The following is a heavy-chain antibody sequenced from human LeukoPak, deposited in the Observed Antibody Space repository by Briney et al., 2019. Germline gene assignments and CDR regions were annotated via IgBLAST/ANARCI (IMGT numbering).Heavy chain of an antibody. CDR1: GFTVSSNY. CDR2: IYSGGST. J-gene: IGHJ4*02. D-gene: IGHD4-11*01. CDR3: AKDRGATVTKSFDY. Sequence: GGSLRLSCAASGFTVSSNYMSWVRQAPGKGLEWVSVIYSGGSTYYADSVKGRFTISRDNSKNTLYLQMNSLRAEDTAVYYCAKDRGATVTKSFDYWGQGTLVTVSS. V-gene: IGHV3-66*01.